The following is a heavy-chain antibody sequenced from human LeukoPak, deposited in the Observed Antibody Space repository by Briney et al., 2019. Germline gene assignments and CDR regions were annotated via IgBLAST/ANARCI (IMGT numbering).Heavy chain of an antibody. CDR1: GGSISSSNW. CDR3: ARKGPYGMDV. J-gene: IGHJ6*02. V-gene: IGHV4-4*02. Sequence: PSETLSLTCAVSGGSISSSNWWSWVRPPPGKGLEWIGEIYHSGSTNYNPSLKSRVTISLDKSKNQLSLKLSSVTAADTAVYYCARKGPYGMDVWGQGTTVTVSS. CDR2: IYHSGST.